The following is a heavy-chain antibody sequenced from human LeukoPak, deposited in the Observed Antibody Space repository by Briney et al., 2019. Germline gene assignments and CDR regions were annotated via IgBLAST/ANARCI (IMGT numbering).Heavy chain of an antibody. V-gene: IGHV3-9*01. Sequence: GRSLRLSCAASGFIFDDHVMHWVRQAPGKGLEWVSSINWNGDKIGYADSVKGRFTISRDNAKNSLYLQMNSLGPEDTALYYCAKGGGIQLLLQYYFDHWGQGTLVTVSS. CDR3: AKGGGIQLLLQYYFDH. J-gene: IGHJ4*02. CDR2: INWNGDKI. CDR1: GFIFDDHV. D-gene: IGHD5-24*01.